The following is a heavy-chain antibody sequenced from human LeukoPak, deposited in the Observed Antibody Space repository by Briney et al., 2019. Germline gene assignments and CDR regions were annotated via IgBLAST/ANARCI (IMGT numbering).Heavy chain of an antibody. CDR2: IIPIFGTA. D-gene: IGHD1-26*01. J-gene: IGHJ4*02. Sequence: ASVKVSCKASGGTFSSYAISWVRQAPGQGLEWMGGIIPIFGTANYVQKFQGRVTITADESTSTAYMELSSLRSEDTAVYYCARGGSGSYQILFDYWGQGTLVTVSS. V-gene: IGHV1-69*01. CDR1: GGTFSSYA. CDR3: ARGGSGSYQILFDY.